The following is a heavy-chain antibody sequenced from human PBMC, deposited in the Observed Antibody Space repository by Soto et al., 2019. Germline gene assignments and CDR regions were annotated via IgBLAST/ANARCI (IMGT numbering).Heavy chain of an antibody. CDR2: ISYDGSNK. Sequence: PVGSLRLSCAASGFTFSSYGMHWVRQAPGKGLEWVAVISYDGSNKYYADSVKGRFTISRDNSKNTLYLQMNSLRAEDTAVYYCAKDRNGKRLIAAAGLLDYWGQGTLVTVSS. V-gene: IGHV3-30*18. CDR3: AKDRNGKRLIAAAGLLDY. D-gene: IGHD6-13*01. CDR1: GFTFSSYG. J-gene: IGHJ4*02.